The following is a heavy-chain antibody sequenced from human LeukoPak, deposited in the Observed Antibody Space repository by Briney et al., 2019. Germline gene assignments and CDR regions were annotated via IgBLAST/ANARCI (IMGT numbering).Heavy chain of an antibody. Sequence: PGGSLRLSCAASGFTFSSYSMNWVRQAPGKGLEWVSSISSSSSYIYYADSVKGRFTISRDNSKNSLYLQMNSLRAEDTALYYCAKEGDVAAAGTTWTFDPWGQGTLVTVSS. J-gene: IGHJ5*02. CDR1: GFTFSSYS. CDR3: AKEGDVAAAGTTWTFDP. V-gene: IGHV3-21*04. CDR2: ISSSSSYI. D-gene: IGHD6-13*01.